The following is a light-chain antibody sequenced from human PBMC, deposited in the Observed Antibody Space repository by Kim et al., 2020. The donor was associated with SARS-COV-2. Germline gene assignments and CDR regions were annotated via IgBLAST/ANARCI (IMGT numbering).Light chain of an antibody. CDR3: QVWDSSSDHLV. Sequence: SYELTQPPSVSVAPGKTARITCGGNNIGSKSGHWYQQKPGQAPVLVIYYDSNRPSGIPERFSGSNSGNTATLTISRAEAGDEADYYCQVWDSSSDHLVFG. CDR2: YDS. J-gene: IGLJ2*01. CDR1: NIGSKS. V-gene: IGLV3-21*04.